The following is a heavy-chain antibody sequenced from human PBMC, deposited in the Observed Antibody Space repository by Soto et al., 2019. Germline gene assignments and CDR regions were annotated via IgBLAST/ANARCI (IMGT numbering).Heavy chain of an antibody. Sequence: PETLSLTCAVYGGSFSGYYWSWIRQPPGKGLEWIGEINHSGSTNYNPSLKSRVTISVDTSKNQFSLKLSSVTAADTAVYYCARARPAAIYRYYYYMDVWGKGTTVTVSS. CDR2: INHSGST. V-gene: IGHV4-34*01. D-gene: IGHD2-2*02. CDR3: ARARPAAIYRYYYYMDV. CDR1: GGSFSGYY. J-gene: IGHJ6*03.